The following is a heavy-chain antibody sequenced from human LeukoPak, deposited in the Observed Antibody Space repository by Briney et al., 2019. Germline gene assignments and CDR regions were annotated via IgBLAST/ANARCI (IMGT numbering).Heavy chain of an antibody. CDR1: GFTFSSYS. Sequence: GESLRLSCAASGFTFSSYSMNWVRQAPGKGLEWVSYISSASNTIYYADSVKGRFTISRDNAKNSLYLQMNSLRAEDTAMYYCARDGWFGDGSRPRYYYYYMDVWGKGTTVTVSS. V-gene: IGHV3-48*01. D-gene: IGHD3-10*01. CDR2: ISSASNTI. J-gene: IGHJ6*03. CDR3: ARDGWFGDGSRPRYYYYYMDV.